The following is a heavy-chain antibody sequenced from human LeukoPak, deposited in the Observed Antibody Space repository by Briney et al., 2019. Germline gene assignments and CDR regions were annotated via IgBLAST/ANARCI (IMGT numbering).Heavy chain of an antibody. CDR2: ISSSSSYI. CDR3: ARDLSSSTSCYYY. Sequence: PGGSLRLSCAASGFTFSSYSMNWVRQAPGTGLEWVSSISSSSSYIYYADSVKGRFTISRDNAKNSLYLQMNSLRAEDTAVYYCARDLSSSTSCYYYWGQGTLVTVSS. D-gene: IGHD2-2*01. CDR1: GFTFSSYS. V-gene: IGHV3-21*01. J-gene: IGHJ4*02.